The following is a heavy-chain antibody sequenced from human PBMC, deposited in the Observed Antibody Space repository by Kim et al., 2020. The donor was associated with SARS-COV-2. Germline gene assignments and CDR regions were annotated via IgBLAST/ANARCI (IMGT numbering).Heavy chain of an antibody. J-gene: IGHJ2*01. CDR3: ARDHREWLQYTANWYFDL. V-gene: IGHV4-59*01. CDR2: IYYSGSS. D-gene: IGHD3-3*01. CDR1: GGSISSYY. Sequence: SETLSLTCTVYGGSISSYYWSWIRQPPGKGLEWIGYIYYSGSSNYNPSLKSRVTITVDTSKKQFSLKLSSVTAADTAVFYCARDHREWLQYTANWYFDLWGRGTLVTVSS.